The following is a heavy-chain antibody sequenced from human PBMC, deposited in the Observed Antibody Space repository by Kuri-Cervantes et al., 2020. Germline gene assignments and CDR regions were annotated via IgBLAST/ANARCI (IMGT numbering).Heavy chain of an antibody. CDR3: ARGYDHIDIVATMADY. J-gene: IGHJ4*02. Sequence: GGSLRLSCAASGFTVSSNYMSWVRQAPGKGLEWVSVIYSGGSTYYADSVKGRFTISRDNSKNTLSLQVNSLRAEDTAVYYCARGYDHIDIVATMADYWGQGTLVTVSS. V-gene: IGHV3-53*01. CDR2: IYSGGST. CDR1: GFTVSSNY. D-gene: IGHD5-12*01.